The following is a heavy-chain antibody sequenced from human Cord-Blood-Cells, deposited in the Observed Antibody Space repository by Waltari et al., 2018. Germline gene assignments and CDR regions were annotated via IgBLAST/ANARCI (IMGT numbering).Heavy chain of an antibody. V-gene: IGHV3-53*04. CDR1: GFTVSSNY. Sequence: EVQLVESGGGLVQPGGSLRLSCAASGFTVSSNYMSWVRQAPGKGLEWVSVSDSGGSKYYADSVKGRFTISRHNSKNTLYLQMNSLRAEDTAVYYCARDLGDYWGQGTLVTVSS. D-gene: IGHD7-27*01. J-gene: IGHJ4*02. CDR3: ARDLGDY. CDR2: SDSGGSK.